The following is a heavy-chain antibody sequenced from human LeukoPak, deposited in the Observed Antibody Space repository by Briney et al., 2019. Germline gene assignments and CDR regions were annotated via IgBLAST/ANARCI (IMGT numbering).Heavy chain of an antibody. Sequence: GGSLRLSCAASGFTFSSYDMHWVRQATGKGLEWVSAIGTAGDTYYPGSVKGRFTISRENAKNSLYLQMNSLRAEDTAVYYCAREGRSIGSSWQPANDAFDIWGQGTMVTVSS. J-gene: IGHJ3*02. V-gene: IGHV3-13*01. CDR2: IGTAGDT. CDR1: GFTFSSYD. D-gene: IGHD6-13*01. CDR3: AREGRSIGSSWQPANDAFDI.